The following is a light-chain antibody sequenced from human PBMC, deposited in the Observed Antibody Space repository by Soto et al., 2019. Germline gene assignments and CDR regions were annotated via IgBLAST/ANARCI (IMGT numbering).Light chain of an antibody. CDR3: AAWDDTLKRYV. Sequence: QSVLTQPPSASETPGQTVSISCSGSNSNIASNTDNWYQNLPGTAPKLLIYYNNQRPSGVPDRFSGSKSGTSASLAISGLQSEDESDYYCAAWDDTLKRYVFGTGTKVTVL. V-gene: IGLV1-44*01. CDR1: NSNIASNT. J-gene: IGLJ1*01. CDR2: YNN.